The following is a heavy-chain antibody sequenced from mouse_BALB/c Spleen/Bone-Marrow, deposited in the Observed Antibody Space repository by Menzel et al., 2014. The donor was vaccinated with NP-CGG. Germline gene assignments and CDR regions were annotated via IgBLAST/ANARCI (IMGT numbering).Heavy chain of an antibody. CDR1: GYSITNGYY. J-gene: IGHJ4*01. V-gene: IGHV3-6*02. Sequence: EVQLVESGPGLVKPSQSLSLTRSVTGYSITNGYYWNWIRQFPGNKLEWMAYITYDGSSDYNPSLKNRISITRDTSKNQFFLKLNSVTTEDTSTYYCAMGHYAMDYWGQGTSVTVSS. CDR2: ITYDGSS. CDR3: AMGHYAMDY.